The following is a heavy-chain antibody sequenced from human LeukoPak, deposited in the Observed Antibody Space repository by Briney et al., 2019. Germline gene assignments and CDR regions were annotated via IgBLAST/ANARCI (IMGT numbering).Heavy chain of an antibody. CDR3: ATYLPVTTPLVYYYGMDV. Sequence: GASVKVSCKASGGTFSSYAISWVRQAPGQGLEWMGRIIPILGIANYAQKFQGRVTITADKSTSTAYMELSSLRSEDTAVYYCATYLPVTTPLVYYYGMDVWGQGTTVTVSS. CDR2: IIPILGIA. D-gene: IGHD4-17*01. J-gene: IGHJ6*02. CDR1: GGTFSSYA. V-gene: IGHV1-69*04.